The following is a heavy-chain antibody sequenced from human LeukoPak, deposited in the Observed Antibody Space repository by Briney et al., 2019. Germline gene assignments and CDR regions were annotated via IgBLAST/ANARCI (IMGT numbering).Heavy chain of an antibody. J-gene: IGHJ4*02. V-gene: IGHV4-61*01. CDR3: AIAGPVPTSDGGPIADS. D-gene: IGHD4-17*01. CDR2: TSSSGNT. Sequence: SETLPLTCSVSGGSVSSGSYYWSWIRQPPGKGLERFGYTSSSGNTNYNPSLKNRLTMSVDTPNNEYSLKLRSVTTADTAVYYWAIAGPVPTSDGGPIADSWGQGTLVTASS. CDR1: GGSVSSGSYY.